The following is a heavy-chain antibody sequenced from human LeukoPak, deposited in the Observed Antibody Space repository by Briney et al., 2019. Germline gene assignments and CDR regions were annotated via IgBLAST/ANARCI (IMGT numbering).Heavy chain of an antibody. Sequence: GGSLRLSCAASGFTFSSYAMHWVRQAPGKGLEWVALISYDGSNKYYADSAKGRFTISRGNSKNTLYLQMNSLRAEDTAVYYCARDSGMITFGGVIVKGDYFNYWGQGTLVTVSS. V-gene: IGHV3-30*04. D-gene: IGHD3-16*02. CDR1: GFTFSSYA. CDR3: ARDSGMITFGGVIVKGDYFNY. J-gene: IGHJ4*02. CDR2: ISYDGSNK.